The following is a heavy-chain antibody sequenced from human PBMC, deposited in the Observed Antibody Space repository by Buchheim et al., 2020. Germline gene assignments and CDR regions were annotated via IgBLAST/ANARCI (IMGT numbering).Heavy chain of an antibody. Sequence: QVQLQESGPGLVKPSETLSLTCTVSGGSISSYYWSWIRQPPGKGLEWIGYIYYSGSTNYNPSLKSRVTISVDTSKNQFSLKLSPVTAADTAVYYCARVADSGSYPPEADYWGQGTL. CDR1: GGSISSYY. CDR2: IYYSGST. J-gene: IGHJ4*02. CDR3: ARVADSGSYPPEADY. V-gene: IGHV4-59*01. D-gene: IGHD1-26*01.